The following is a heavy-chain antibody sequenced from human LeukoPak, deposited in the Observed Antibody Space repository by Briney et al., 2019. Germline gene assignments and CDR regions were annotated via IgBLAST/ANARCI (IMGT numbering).Heavy chain of an antibody. J-gene: IGHJ4*02. Sequence: GGSLRLSCAASGFTFSSYAMHWVRQAPGKGLEWVAVISYDGSNKYYADSVKGRFTISRDNSKNTLYLQMNSLRAEDTAVYYCARGLDRIAAAGTVGYWGQGTLVTVSS. CDR2: ISYDGSNK. V-gene: IGHV3-30-3*01. CDR1: GFTFSSYA. CDR3: ARGLDRIAAAGTVGY. D-gene: IGHD6-13*01.